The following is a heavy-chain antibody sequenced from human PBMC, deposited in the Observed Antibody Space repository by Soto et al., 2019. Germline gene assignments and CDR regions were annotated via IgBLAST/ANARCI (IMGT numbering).Heavy chain of an antibody. D-gene: IGHD2-15*01. CDR1: GFTFSSYG. J-gene: IGHJ4*02. CDR2: IWYDGSNK. CDR3: ARGATPNCSSGSCLGYYFDY. V-gene: IGHV3-33*01. Sequence: GGSLRLSCAASGFTFSSYGMHWFRQAPGKGLEWVAVIWYDGSNKYYADSVKGRFTISRDNSKNTLYLQMNSLRAEDTAVYYCARGATPNCSSGSCLGYYFDYWGQGT.